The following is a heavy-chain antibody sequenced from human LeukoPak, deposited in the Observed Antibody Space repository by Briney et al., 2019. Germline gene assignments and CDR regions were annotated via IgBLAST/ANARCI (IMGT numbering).Heavy chain of an antibody. Sequence: GGSLRLSCAASGFTFSSYSMNWVRQAPGKGLEWVSYISSSSSTIYYADSVKGRFTISRDNAKNSLYLQMNSLRAEDTAVYYCARPGYYGSGSYYNKGVYFDYWGQGTLVTVSS. V-gene: IGHV3-48*04. CDR1: GFTFSSYS. CDR2: ISSSSSTI. D-gene: IGHD3-10*01. J-gene: IGHJ4*02. CDR3: ARPGYYGSGSYYNKGVYFDY.